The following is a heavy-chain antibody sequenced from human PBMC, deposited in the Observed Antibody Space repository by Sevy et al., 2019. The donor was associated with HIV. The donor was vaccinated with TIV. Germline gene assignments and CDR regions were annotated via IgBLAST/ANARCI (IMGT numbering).Heavy chain of an antibody. D-gene: IGHD5-12*01. V-gene: IGHV3-23*01. CDR1: GFTFSNYA. CDR2: ITGSGDAT. J-gene: IGHJ6*03. Sequence: GGSLRLSCAASGFTFSNYAMSWVRQAPGKGLEWASAITGSGDATYYGDSVKGRFTISRDNSKNTLFLQMNSLRDADTASYYCAKGGGYDSPKYYYYMDVWGKGTTVTVSS. CDR3: AKGGGYDSPKYYYYMDV.